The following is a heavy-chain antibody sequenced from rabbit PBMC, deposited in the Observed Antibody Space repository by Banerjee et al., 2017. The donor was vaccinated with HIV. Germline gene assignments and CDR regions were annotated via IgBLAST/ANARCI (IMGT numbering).Heavy chain of an antibody. D-gene: IGHD6-1*01. CDR1: GFDLSSYYS. CDR2: INTSSGNT. V-gene: IGHV1S45*01. CDR3: ARGDYVVGGAYGYWDL. Sequence: QEQLEESGGDLVKPGRSLTLTCTASGFDLSSYYSMCWVRQAPGEGLEWIACINTSSGNTVYASWAKGRFTISKTSSTTVTLQMTSLTAADTATYFCARGDYVVGGAYGYWDLWGQGTLVTVS. J-gene: IGHJ3*01.